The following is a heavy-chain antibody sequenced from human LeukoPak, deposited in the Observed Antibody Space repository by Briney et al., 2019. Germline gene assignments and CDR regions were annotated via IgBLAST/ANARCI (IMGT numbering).Heavy chain of an antibody. J-gene: IGHJ4*02. CDR3: ARDLPTGTYRAYFDN. Sequence: GGSLRLSCAASGFTFSRYSMNWVRQAPGKGLEWVSYISSTGSDIYYADSVKGRFTISRDNAENSLYLQMNSLRAEDTAVYYCARDLPTGTYRAYFDNWGQGTLVTVSS. D-gene: IGHD1-26*01. CDR1: GFTFSRYS. CDR2: ISSTGSDI. V-gene: IGHV3-21*05.